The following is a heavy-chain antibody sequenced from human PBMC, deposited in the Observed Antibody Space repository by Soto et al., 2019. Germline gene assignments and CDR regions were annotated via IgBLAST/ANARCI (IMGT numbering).Heavy chain of an antibody. J-gene: IGHJ4*02. CDR3: ARVLGIAARRGNLFHY. CDR1: GFTFSSYA. Sequence: GGSLRLSCAASGFTFSSYAMSWVRQAPGKGLEWVGFIRSKAYGGTTEYAASVKGRFTISRDDSKSIAYLQMNSLKTEDTAVYYCARVLGIAARRGNLFHYWGQGTLVTVSS. CDR2: IRSKAYGGTT. D-gene: IGHD6-6*01. V-gene: IGHV3-49*04.